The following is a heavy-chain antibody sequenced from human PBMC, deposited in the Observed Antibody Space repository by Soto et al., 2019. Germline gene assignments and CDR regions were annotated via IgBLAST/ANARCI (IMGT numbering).Heavy chain of an antibody. CDR1: GITLSSYW. D-gene: IGHD1-26*01. CDR3: LVRGGYTTPFGS. V-gene: IGHV3-74*01. CDR2: IHNDGSST. J-gene: IGHJ4*02. Sequence: EVQLVESGGGLVQPGGSLRLSCAASGITLSSYWMYWVRQAPGKGLVWVSRIHNDGSSTSYADYVKGRFTISRDNTKNRLRLEMNGLTAAGTAVYFCLVRGGYTTPFGSWGQGTLVTVST.